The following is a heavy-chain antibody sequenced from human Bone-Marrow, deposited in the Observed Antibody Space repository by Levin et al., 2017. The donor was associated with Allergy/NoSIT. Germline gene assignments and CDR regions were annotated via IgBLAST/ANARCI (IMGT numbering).Heavy chain of an antibody. Sequence: PGESLKISCKVSGNTFSSYWISWVRQMPGKGLEWMGRIDPSDSYTSYSPSFQGHVTISADKSTSTADLQWSSLKASDTAMYYCVISPRGNSVHWGQGTKVTVSS. CDR1: GNTFSSYW. CDR2: IDPSDSYT. CDR3: VISPRGNSVH. D-gene: IGHD4-23*01. V-gene: IGHV5-10-1*01. J-gene: IGHJ3*01.